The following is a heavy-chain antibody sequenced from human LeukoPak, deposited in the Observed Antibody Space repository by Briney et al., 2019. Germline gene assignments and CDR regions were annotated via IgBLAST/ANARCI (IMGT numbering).Heavy chain of an antibody. CDR2: IIPILGIA. CDR3: ARDRRGYSYAASRSFDY. V-gene: IGHV1-69*04. CDR1: GGTFSSYA. J-gene: IGHJ4*02. D-gene: IGHD5-18*01. Sequence: SVKVSCKASGGTFSSYAISWVRQAPGQGLEWMGRIIPILGIANYAQKFQGRVTITADKSTSTAYMELSSLRSEDTAVYYCARDRRGYSYAASRSFDYWGQGTLVTVSS.